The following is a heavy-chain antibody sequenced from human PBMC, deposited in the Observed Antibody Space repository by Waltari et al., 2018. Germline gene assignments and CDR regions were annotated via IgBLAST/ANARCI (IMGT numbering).Heavy chain of an antibody. V-gene: IGHV4-4*07. CDR1: GDSINTYY. D-gene: IGHD3-10*01. CDR3: ARVAGSQYYFDD. J-gene: IGHJ4*02. CDR2: VYSGGST. Sequence: QVQLQESGPGLVRPSETLSLTCTVSGDSINTYYWSWIRQPAGKALEWIGRVYSGGSTSYNPSLKRRVIVSVDTPKNQFSRKLSSVTAADTAVYYCARVAGSQYYFDDWGQGTLVTVSS.